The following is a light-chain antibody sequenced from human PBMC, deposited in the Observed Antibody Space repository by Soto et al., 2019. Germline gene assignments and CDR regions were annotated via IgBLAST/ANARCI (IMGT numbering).Light chain of an antibody. CDR3: CSYTSSSTFV. Sequence: QSALNQPASVSGSPGQSITISCTGTSSDVGGYNYVSWYQQHPGKAPKLMIYDVSNRPSGVSNRFSGSESGNTASLTISGLQAEDEADYYCCSYTSSSTFVFGSGTKLTVL. V-gene: IGLV2-14*01. J-gene: IGLJ1*01. CDR2: DVS. CDR1: SSDVGGYNY.